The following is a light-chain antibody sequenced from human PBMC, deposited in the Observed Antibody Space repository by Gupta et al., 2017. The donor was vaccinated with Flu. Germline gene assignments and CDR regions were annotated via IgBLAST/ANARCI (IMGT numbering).Light chain of an antibody. CDR2: KDS. J-gene: IGLJ3*02. CDR1: ALPVQY. Sequence: GDALPVQYAHWYHRKPGQAPIILLYKDSERPSGIPARFSGASSGTTVTFTISGVQPEDEAVYYCQSAASSSTPNCVFGGGTKLTVL. CDR3: QSAASSSTPNCV. V-gene: IGLV3-25*03.